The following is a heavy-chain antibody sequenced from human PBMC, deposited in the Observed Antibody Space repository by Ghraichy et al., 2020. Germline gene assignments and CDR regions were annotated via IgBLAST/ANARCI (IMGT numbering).Heavy chain of an antibody. CDR1: GFTLSKYW. CDR2: IKSDGSTT. J-gene: IGHJ4*02. CDR3: AREYCSGGSCFFGTGGSHFDY. V-gene: IGHV3-74*01. Sequence: GESLNISCVASGFTLSKYWMHWVRQVPGKGLVWVSRIKSDGSTTIYADSVKGRFTISRDNAKNTLYLQMNSLRAEDTAVYYCAREYCSGGSCFFGTGGSHFDYWGQGTLVTVSS. D-gene: IGHD2-15*01.